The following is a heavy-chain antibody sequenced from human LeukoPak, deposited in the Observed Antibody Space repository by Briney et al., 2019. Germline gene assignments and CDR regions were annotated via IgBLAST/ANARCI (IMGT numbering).Heavy chain of an antibody. D-gene: IGHD4-17*01. V-gene: IGHV3-21*01. CDR3: ARDSTVTRFDN. J-gene: IGHJ4*02. CDR2: ISSSSSYI. Sequence: GGSLRLSCAASGFTFSSYSMNWVRQAPGKGLEWVSSISSSSSYIYYADSVKGRFTISRDNAKNSLYLQMNSLRAEDTAMYYCARDSTVTRFDNWGQGTLVTVSS. CDR1: GFTFSSYS.